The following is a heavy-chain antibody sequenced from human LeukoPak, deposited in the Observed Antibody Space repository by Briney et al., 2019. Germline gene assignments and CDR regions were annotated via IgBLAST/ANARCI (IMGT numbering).Heavy chain of an antibody. CDR2: ISGSADST. CDR1: GFTFSSYA. Sequence: PGGPLRLSCAASGFTFSSYAMSWVRQAPGEGLEWVSAISGSADSTYYADSVKGRFTISRDNSKNTLYLQMNSLRAEDTAVYYCAKDRGPFFWGQGTLVTVSS. J-gene: IGHJ4*02. V-gene: IGHV3-23*01. D-gene: IGHD5-24*01. CDR3: AKDRGPFF.